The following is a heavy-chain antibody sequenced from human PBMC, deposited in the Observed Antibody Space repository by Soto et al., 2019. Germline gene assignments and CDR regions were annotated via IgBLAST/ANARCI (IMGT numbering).Heavy chain of an antibody. CDR3: ASERGYSYGQPAY. Sequence: ASVKVSCKASGYTFTSYGISWVRQAPGQGLEWMGGIIPIFGTANYAQKLQGRVTITADESTSTAYMELSSLRSEDTAVYYCASERGYSYGQPAYWRQGTLVTGSS. CDR2: IIPIFGTA. J-gene: IGHJ1*01. CDR1: GYTFTSYG. V-gene: IGHV1-69*13. D-gene: IGHD5-18*01.